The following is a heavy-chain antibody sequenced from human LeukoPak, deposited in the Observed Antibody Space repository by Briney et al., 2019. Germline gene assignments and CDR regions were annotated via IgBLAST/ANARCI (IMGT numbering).Heavy chain of an antibody. V-gene: IGHV4-59*01. CDR1: GGSISSYY. CDR3: AGVSGYSTPYYYYMDV. Sequence: SETLSLTCTVSGGSISSYYWSWIRQPPGKGLEWIGYIYYSGSTNYNPSLKSRVTISVDTSKNQFSLKLSSVTAADTAVYYCAGVSGYSTPYYYYMDVWGKGTTVTVSS. J-gene: IGHJ6*03. D-gene: IGHD5-24*01. CDR2: IYYSGST.